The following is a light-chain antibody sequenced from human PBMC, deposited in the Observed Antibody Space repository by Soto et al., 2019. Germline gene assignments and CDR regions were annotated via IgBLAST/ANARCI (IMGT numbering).Light chain of an antibody. CDR3: QQYYSTPPT. Sequence: DIVMTQSPDSLAVSLGERATINCKSSQSVLYSSTDKNFLAWYQQKSGQPPQLLFYWASNRESRVPDRFSGSGSGTDFTLTISSLQAEDVAVYYCQQYYSTPPTFGQGTKVEIK. V-gene: IGKV4-1*01. CDR2: WAS. J-gene: IGKJ1*01. CDR1: QSVLYSSTDKNF.